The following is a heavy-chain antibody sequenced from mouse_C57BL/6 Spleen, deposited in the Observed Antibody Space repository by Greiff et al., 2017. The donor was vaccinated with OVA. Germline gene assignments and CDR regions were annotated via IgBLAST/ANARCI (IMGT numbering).Heavy chain of an antibody. J-gene: IGHJ2*01. V-gene: IGHV1-64*01. CDR2: IHPNSGST. CDR3: ARESPYYSNPRYIDY. D-gene: IGHD2-5*01. CDR1: GYTFTSYW. Sequence: QVQLQQPGAELVKPGASVKLSCKASGYTFTSYWMHWVKQRPGQGLEWIGMIHPNSGSTNYNEKFKSKATLTVDKSSSTAYMQLSSLTSEDAAVCYCARESPYYSNPRYIDYWGQGTTLTVSS.